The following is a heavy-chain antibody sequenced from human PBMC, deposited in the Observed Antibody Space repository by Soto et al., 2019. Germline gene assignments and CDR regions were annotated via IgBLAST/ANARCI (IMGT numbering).Heavy chain of an antibody. D-gene: IGHD6-19*01. V-gene: IGHV1-18*01. J-gene: IGHJ4*02. Sequence: GASVKVSCKASGYTFTSYGISWVRQAPGQGLEWMGWISAYNGNTNYAQKLQGRVTMTTDTSTSTAHMELRSLRSDDTAVYYCARTPQWLVPYFDYWGQGTLVTVSS. CDR2: ISAYNGNT. CDR3: ARTPQWLVPYFDY. CDR1: GYTFTSYG.